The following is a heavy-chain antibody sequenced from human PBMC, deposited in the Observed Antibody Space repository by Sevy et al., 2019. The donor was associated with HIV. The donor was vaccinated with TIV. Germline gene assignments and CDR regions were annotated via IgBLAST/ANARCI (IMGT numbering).Heavy chain of an antibody. J-gene: IGHJ4*02. CDR3: ARPGQIGYFDY. D-gene: IGHD3-10*01. CDR1: GFTFSSYA. CDR2: ISYDGSNK. V-gene: IGHV3-30-3*01. Sequence: GGSLRLSCAASGFTFSSYAMHWVRQAPGKGLEWVAVISYDGSNKYYEDSVKGRFTISRDNSKNTLYLQMNSLRAEDTAVYYCARPGQIGYFDYWGQGTLVTVSS.